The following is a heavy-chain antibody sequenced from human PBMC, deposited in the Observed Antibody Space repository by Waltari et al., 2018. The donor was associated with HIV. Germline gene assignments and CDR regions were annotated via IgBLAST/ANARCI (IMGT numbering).Heavy chain of an antibody. CDR1: GLTSSYW. V-gene: IGHV3-74*01. D-gene: IGHD2-8*01. CDR2: MHSEGSST. CDR3: ARGNGHAFDI. J-gene: IGHJ3*02. Sequence: EVQLVESGVALVQPAGPLRPSCAASGLTSSYWMYRVSQAPGQGLVWVSWMHSEGSSTIYTDSVKGRFTNSKDNAKNTLYLQMNSLRAEDTAVYDCARGNGHAFDIWRQGTRVTVSS.